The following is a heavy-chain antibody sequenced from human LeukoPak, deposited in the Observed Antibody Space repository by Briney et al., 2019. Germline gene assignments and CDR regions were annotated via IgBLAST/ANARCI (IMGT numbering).Heavy chain of an antibody. Sequence: SETLSLTCTVSNGSLNTYYWSWIRQPPGKGLEWIGYIYYCGSTNYNPSLKSRVTISVDTSKNQYSLKLSSVTAADTAVYYCGRGRYQLSPWGQGTLVAVSS. V-gene: IGHV4-59*01. J-gene: IGHJ5*02. CDR1: NGSLNTYY. D-gene: IGHD2-2*01. CDR2: IYYCGST. CDR3: GRGRYQLSP.